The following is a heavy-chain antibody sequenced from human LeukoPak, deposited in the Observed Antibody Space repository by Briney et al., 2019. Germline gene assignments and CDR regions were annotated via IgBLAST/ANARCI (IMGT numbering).Heavy chain of an antibody. CDR1: GFTFSSYE. Sequence: PGGSLRLSCAASGFTFSSYEMNWVRQAPGKGLEWVSAISGSGGSTYYADSVKGRFTISRDNSKNTLYLQMNSLRAEDTAVYYCAKAGILTGYGLWGQGTLVTVSS. D-gene: IGHD3-9*01. CDR2: ISGSGGST. V-gene: IGHV3-23*01. J-gene: IGHJ4*02. CDR3: AKAGILTGYGL.